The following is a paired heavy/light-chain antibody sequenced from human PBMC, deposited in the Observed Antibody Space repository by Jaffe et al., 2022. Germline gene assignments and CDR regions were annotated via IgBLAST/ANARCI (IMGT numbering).Light chain of an antibody. CDR2: AAS. J-gene: IGKJ5*01. CDR3: QQSYSTLAIT. Sequence: DIQMTQSPSSLSASVGDRVTITCRASQSISSYLNWYQQKPGKAPKLLIYAASSLQSGVPSRFSGSGSGTDFTLTISSLQPEDFATYYCQQSYSTLAITFGQGTRLEIK. CDR1: QSISSY. V-gene: IGKV1-39*01.
Heavy chain of an antibody. CDR1: GGSISSYY. CDR3: ARGRYDYIWGSYLENPPSNSGRIDY. CDR2: IYYSGST. V-gene: IGHV4-59*01. D-gene: IGHD3-16*01. J-gene: IGHJ4*02. Sequence: QVQLQESGPGLVKPSETLSLTCTVSGGSISSYYWSWIRQPPGKGLEWIGYIYYSGSTNYNPSLKSRVTISVDTSKNQFSLKLSSVTAADTAVYYCARGRYDYIWGSYLENPPSNSGRIDYWGQGTLVTVSS.